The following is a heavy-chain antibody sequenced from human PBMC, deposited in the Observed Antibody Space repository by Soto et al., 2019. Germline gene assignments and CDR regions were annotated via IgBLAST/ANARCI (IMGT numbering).Heavy chain of an antibody. J-gene: IGHJ4*02. V-gene: IGHV2-5*02. CDR1: GFSLSTSGVG. D-gene: IGHD4-17*01. CDR2: IYWDDYK. Sequence: QITLKESGPTLVKPTQTLTLTCTFSGFSLSTSGVGVGWIRQPPGKALEWLAVIYWDDYKHYSPSLKSRLTITKDTSKNQVVLTMTNMHPVDTATYYCAHKGYGDYPLDYWGQGTLLTVSS. CDR3: AHKGYGDYPLDY.